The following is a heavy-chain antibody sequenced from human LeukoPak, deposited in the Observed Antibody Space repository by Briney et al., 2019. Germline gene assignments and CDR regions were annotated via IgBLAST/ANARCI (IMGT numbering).Heavy chain of an antibody. D-gene: IGHD2-2*01. CDR1: GYTFTSYY. CDR2: INPSGGST. V-gene: IGHV1-46*01. Sequence: ASVTVSCKASGYTFTSYYMHWVRQAPGQGLEWMGIINPSGGSTSYAQKFQGRVTMTRDTSTSTAYMELSSLRSEDTAVYYCARGGYCSSTSCSGAYYYGMDVWGQGTTVTVSS. CDR3: ARGGYCSSTSCSGAYYYGMDV. J-gene: IGHJ6*02.